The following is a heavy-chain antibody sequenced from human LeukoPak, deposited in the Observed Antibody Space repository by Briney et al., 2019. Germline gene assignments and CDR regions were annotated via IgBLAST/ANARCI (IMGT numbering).Heavy chain of an antibody. J-gene: IGHJ4*02. V-gene: IGHV4-34*01. CDR3: ARTRRSGGSFL. Sequence: SETLSLTCAVYGGSFSGYYWSWIRQPPGKGLEWIGEINHSGSTNYNPSLKSRVTISVDTSKNQFSLELSSVTAADTAVYYCARTRRSGGSFLWGQGTLVTVSS. D-gene: IGHD1-26*01. CDR2: INHSGST. CDR1: GGSFSGYY.